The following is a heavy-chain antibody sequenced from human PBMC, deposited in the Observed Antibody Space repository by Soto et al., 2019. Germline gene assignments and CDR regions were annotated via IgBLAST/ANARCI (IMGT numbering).Heavy chain of an antibody. CDR2: VSVGGDNT. D-gene: IGHD2-2*01. CDR3: AKGKSTWFFDF. Sequence: GGSLRLSCAASGFSFSSYGMSWVRQAPGKGLEWVSGVSVGGDNTNYVDSVKGRFTISRDNSKNTLYLQMNSLRAEDTAVYYCAKGKSTWFFDFWGQGTLVTAPQ. V-gene: IGHV3-23*01. J-gene: IGHJ4*02. CDR1: GFSFSSYG.